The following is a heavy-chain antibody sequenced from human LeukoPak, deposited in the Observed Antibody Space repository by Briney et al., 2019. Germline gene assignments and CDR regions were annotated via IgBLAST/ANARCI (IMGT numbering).Heavy chain of an antibody. D-gene: IGHD2-21*02. J-gene: IGHJ4*02. CDR3: ARAISVVVTAINY. CDR2: ISSSSSYI. V-gene: IGHV3-21*01. Sequence: PGGSLTLSCAAPGFTFSSYSMNWVRQAPGKGLEWVSSISSSSSYIYYADSVKGRFTISRDNAKNSLYLQMNSLRAEDTAVYYCARAISVVVTAINYWGQGTLVTASS. CDR1: GFTFSSYS.